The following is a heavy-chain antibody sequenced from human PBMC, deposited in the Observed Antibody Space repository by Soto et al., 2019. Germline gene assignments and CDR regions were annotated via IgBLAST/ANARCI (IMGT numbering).Heavy chain of an antibody. J-gene: IGHJ4*02. CDR1: GDSMTRSVW. Sequence: SETLSLTCAVSGDSMTRSVWLTWVRQPPGKGLEWIGEVFHTGNTNYNPSLKSRVTMSVDKSTNEFSLKVTSVTAADTAIYYCARKAWVRFDYWGQGALVTVSS. V-gene: IGHV4-4*02. D-gene: IGHD7-27*01. CDR3: ARKAWVRFDY. CDR2: VFHTGNT.